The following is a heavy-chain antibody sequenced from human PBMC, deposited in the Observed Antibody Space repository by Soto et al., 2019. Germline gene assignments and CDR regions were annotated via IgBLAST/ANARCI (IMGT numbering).Heavy chain of an antibody. J-gene: IGHJ6*02. CDR2: ISAYNGNT. Sequence: QVQLVQSGAEVKKPGASVKVSCKASGYTFTSYGISWVRQAPGQGLEWMGWISAYNGNTNYAQKLQGRVTMTTDTSTSTGYMELRSLRSDDTAVYYCARGKGMVCSSTSCYPYYYYGMDVWGQGTTVTVSS. D-gene: IGHD2-2*01. V-gene: IGHV1-18*01. CDR1: GYTFTSYG. CDR3: ARGKGMVCSSTSCYPYYYYGMDV.